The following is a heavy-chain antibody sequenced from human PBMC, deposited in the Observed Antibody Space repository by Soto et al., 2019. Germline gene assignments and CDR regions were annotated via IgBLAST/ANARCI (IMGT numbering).Heavy chain of an antibody. Sequence: GGSLRLSCAAPVFTFSSYGMHWVRQAPGKGLEWVAVISYDGSNKYYADSVKGRFTISRDNSKNTLYLQMNSLRAEDTAVYYCAKDLGVATIWGTPGHDAFDIWGQGTMVTVSS. CDR1: VFTFSSYG. CDR2: ISYDGSNK. J-gene: IGHJ3*02. D-gene: IGHD5-12*01. V-gene: IGHV3-30*18. CDR3: AKDLGVATIWGTPGHDAFDI.